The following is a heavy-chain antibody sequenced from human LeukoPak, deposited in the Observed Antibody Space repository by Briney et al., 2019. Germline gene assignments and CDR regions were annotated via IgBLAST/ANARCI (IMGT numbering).Heavy chain of an antibody. CDR2: ISAYNGKT. J-gene: IGHJ5*02. CDR1: GYTFTSYG. Sequence: ASVKVSCKASGYTFTSYGISWVRQAPGQGLEWVGWISAYNGKTNYAQKFQGRVTMTTDTSTSTAYMELRSLRYDDTAVYYCARTRRYDFWSGYYAGKESDWFDPWGQGTLVTVSS. CDR3: ARTRRYDFWSGYYAGKESDWFDP. D-gene: IGHD3-3*01. V-gene: IGHV1-18*01.